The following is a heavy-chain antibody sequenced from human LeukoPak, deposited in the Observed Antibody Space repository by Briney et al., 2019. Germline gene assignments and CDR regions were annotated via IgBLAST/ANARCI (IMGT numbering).Heavy chain of an antibody. V-gene: IGHV3-23*01. CDR1: GFTFSSYA. J-gene: IGHJ4*02. D-gene: IGHD1-26*01. CDR3: AKDASYSGTYIANFDY. CDR2: ITGGGYST. Sequence: PGGSLRLSCAASGFTFSSYAMSWVRHAPGKGLEWVSSITGGGYSTYYADSVKGRFTISRDNSGNTLFLHMDSLRAEDTAVYYCAKDASYSGTYIANFDYWGQGTLVTVSS.